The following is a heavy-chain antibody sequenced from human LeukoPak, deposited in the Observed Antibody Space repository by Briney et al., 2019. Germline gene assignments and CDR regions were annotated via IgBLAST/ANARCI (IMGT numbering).Heavy chain of an antibody. J-gene: IGHJ4*02. V-gene: IGHV1-69*05. D-gene: IGHD5-18*01. CDR1: GGTFSSYA. CDR2: IIPIFGTA. Sequence: SVKVSCKASGGTFSSYAISWVRQAPGQGLEWMGRIIPIFGTANHAQKFQGRVTITTDESTSTAYMELSSLRSEDTAVYYCARAPQISVDTAMVYYFDYWGQGTLVTVSS. CDR3: ARAPQISVDTAMVYYFDY.